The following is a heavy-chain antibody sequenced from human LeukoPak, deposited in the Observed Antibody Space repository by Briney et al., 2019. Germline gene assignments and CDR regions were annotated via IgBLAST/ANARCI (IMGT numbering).Heavy chain of an antibody. Sequence: GGSLRLSCAASGFTFSSYAMSWVRQAPGKGLEWVSAISGSGGSTYYADSVKGRFTISRDNSKNTLYLQMNSLRAEDTAVYYCAKVIAAAQYYYYYYGMDVRGQGTTVTVSS. CDR1: GFTFSSYA. D-gene: IGHD6-13*01. J-gene: IGHJ6*02. CDR2: ISGSGGST. CDR3: AKVIAAAQYYYYYYGMDV. V-gene: IGHV3-23*01.